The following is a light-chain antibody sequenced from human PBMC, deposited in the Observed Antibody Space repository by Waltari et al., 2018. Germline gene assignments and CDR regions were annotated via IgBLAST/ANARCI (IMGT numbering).Light chain of an antibody. J-gene: IGKJ5*01. CDR2: AAS. CDR3: QQRRNWPSGT. V-gene: IGKV3-11*01. Sequence: EIGLTQSPAILSLSPGDRATLSCRASQSVSSPLAWYQQKPGQAPRLLIYAASNRATDIPARFSGNGSGTDFTLTISSLEPEDFAIYYCQQRRNWPSGTFGQGTRLEIK. CDR1: QSVSSP.